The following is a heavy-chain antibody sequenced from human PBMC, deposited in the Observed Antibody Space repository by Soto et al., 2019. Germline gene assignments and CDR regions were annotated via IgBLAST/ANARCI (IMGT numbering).Heavy chain of an antibody. J-gene: IGHJ5*02. Sequence: ASVKVSCKASGYTFTGYYMHWVRQAPGQGLEWMGWINPNSGGTSYAQKFQGRVTMTRDTSISTAYMELSRLRSDDTAVYYCARDATYYDFWSGYPTGNWFDPWGQGTLVTVSS. D-gene: IGHD3-3*01. CDR1: GYTFTGYY. V-gene: IGHV1-2*02. CDR3: ARDATYYDFWSGYPTGNWFDP. CDR2: INPNSGGT.